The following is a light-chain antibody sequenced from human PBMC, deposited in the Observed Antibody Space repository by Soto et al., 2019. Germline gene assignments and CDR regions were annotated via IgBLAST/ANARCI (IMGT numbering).Light chain of an antibody. CDR1: QSLLHSNGYNY. CDR2: LGS. V-gene: IGKV2-28*01. CDR3: MQTLQTPRT. Sequence: DIVMTQSPLSLPVTPGEPASISCRSSQSLLHSNGYNYLDWYLQKPGQSPQLLIYLGSNRASGVIDXXSGSGSGTDFTLKINRVEAEDVGVYYCMQTLQTPRTFGQGTKVEIK. J-gene: IGKJ1*01.